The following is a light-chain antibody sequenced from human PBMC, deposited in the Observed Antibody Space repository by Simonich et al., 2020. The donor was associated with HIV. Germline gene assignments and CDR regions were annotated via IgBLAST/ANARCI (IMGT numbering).Light chain of an antibody. CDR3: MQALQTPRT. Sequence: DIVMTHSPLSLPVTPGEPASISFRSSQSLLHSNVYNYLDWYLQKPGRSPQLLIYLGCNRASGVPDRFSGSGSGTDFTLKISRVEAEDVGVYYCMQALQTPRTFGQGTKVEIK. CDR1: QSLLHSNVYNY. J-gene: IGKJ1*01. V-gene: IGKV2-28*01. CDR2: LGC.